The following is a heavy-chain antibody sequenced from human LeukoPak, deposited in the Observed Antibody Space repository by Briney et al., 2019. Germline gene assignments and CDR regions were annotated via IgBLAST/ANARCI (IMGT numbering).Heavy chain of an antibody. V-gene: IGHV3-33*01. CDR3: ARDGGHCLDY. Sequence: GGSLRLSCAAFGFNFSASGMHWVRQSPGKGLEWVALILYDGSYKYSADSVKGRFSISRDNSKNTVYLEMNSLRPEDTAVYYCARDGGHCLDYWGQGSLVTVSS. J-gene: IGHJ4*02. CDR1: GFNFSASG. CDR2: ILYDGSYK. D-gene: IGHD2-21*01.